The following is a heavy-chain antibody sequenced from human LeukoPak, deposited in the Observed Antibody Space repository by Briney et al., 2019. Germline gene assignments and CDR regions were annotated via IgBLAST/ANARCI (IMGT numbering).Heavy chain of an antibody. CDR3: AKEGRGSYSAGSYYYGMDV. J-gene: IGHJ6*02. V-gene: IGHV3-23*01. D-gene: IGHD3-16*01. CDR2: ISGSGGST. CDR1: GFTFSSYA. Sequence: PRGSLRLSCAASGFTFSSYAMSWVRQAPGKGLEWVSTISGSGGSTYYVDSVKGRFTISRDNSKNTLYLQMNSLRAEDTAVYYCAKEGRGSYSAGSYYYGMDVWGQGTTVTVSS.